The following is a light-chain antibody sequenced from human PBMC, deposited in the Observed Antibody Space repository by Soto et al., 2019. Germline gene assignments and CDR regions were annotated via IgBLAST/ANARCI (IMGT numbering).Light chain of an antibody. CDR1: SSDVGGYKY. J-gene: IGLJ1*01. CDR2: DVS. CDR3: SSYTSSSLYV. Sequence: QSVLTQPASVSGSPGQSITISCTGTSSDVGGYKYVSWYQQDPGKAPKLMIYDVSNRPSGVSNRFSGSKSGNTASLTISGLQAEDEADYYCSSYTSSSLYVFGTGTKVTVL. V-gene: IGLV2-14*01.